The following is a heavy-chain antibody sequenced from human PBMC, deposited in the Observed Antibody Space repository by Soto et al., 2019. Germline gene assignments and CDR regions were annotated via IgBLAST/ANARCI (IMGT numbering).Heavy chain of an antibody. D-gene: IGHD1-20*01. CDR1: GFTFSDHY. V-gene: IGHV3-72*01. J-gene: IGHJ4*02. Sequence: GGSLRLSCAASGFTFSDHYMDWVRQAPGKGLEWVGRTRNKANSYTTEYAASVKGRFTISRDDSKNSLYLQMNSLKTEDTAVYYCARDTGITGFDYWGQGTLVTVSS. CDR2: TRNKANSYTT. CDR3: ARDTGITGFDY.